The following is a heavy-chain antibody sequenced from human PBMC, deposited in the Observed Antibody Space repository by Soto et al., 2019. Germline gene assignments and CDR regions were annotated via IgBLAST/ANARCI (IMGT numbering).Heavy chain of an antibody. CDR2: IVVGSGNT. J-gene: IGHJ6*02. V-gene: IGHV1-58*01. Sequence: SVKVSCKASGFTFTSSAVQWVRQARGQRLEWIGWIVVGSGNTNYAQKFQERVTITRDMSTSTAYMELSSLRSEDTAVYYCAADLPAGYSSGWYQSYYYYGMDVWGQGTTVTVSS. CDR1: GFTFTSSA. D-gene: IGHD6-19*01. CDR3: AADLPAGYSSGWYQSYYYYGMDV.